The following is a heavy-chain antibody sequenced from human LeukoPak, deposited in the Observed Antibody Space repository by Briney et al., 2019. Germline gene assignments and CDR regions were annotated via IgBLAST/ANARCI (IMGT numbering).Heavy chain of an antibody. Sequence: ASVKVSCKASGYTFTSYYMHWVRQAPGQGLEWMGIINPSGGSTSYAQKFQGRVTMTRDMSTSTVYMELSSLRSEDTAVYYCARMASRVHTMIVVVDLNFDYWGQGTLVTVSS. CDR2: INPSGGST. D-gene: IGHD3-22*01. J-gene: IGHJ4*02. CDR3: ARMASRVHTMIVVVDLNFDY. V-gene: IGHV1-46*01. CDR1: GYTFTSYY.